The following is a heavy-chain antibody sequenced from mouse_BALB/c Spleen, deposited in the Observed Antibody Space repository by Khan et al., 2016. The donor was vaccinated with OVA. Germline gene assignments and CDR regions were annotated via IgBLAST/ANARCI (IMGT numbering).Heavy chain of an antibody. J-gene: IGHJ3*01. CDR2: IDPENGNT. CDR1: GFNIKDYY. CDR3: ARAGYSPWFAY. D-gene: IGHD2-3*01. Sequence: VQLQQSGAELVRPGALVKLSCKASGFNIKDYYIHWVKQRPEQGLEWIGWIDPENGNTIYDPKFQGKANITADTSSNPAYLHFSSLTSEDTAVYYCARAGYSPWFAYWGQGTLVTVSA. V-gene: IGHV14-1*02.